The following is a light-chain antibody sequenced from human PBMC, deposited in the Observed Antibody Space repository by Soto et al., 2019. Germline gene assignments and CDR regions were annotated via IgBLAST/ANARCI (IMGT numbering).Light chain of an antibody. CDR3: QHSYSTPPT. Sequence: DIQMTQSPSSLSASVGDRVTITCRASQNIINFLNWYQQRPGKAPKLLIYAASSLHSGVPPRFSGSGSGTDFTLTISSLQPEDFATYYCQHSYSTPPTFGGGTKVDIK. J-gene: IGKJ4*01. CDR2: AAS. V-gene: IGKV1-39*01. CDR1: QNIINF.